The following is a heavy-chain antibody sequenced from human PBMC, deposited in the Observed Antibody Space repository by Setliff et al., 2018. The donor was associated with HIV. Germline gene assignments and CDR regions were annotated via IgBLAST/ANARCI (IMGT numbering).Heavy chain of an antibody. J-gene: IGHJ3*02. Sequence: ASVKVSCKASGGTFSSYAISWVRQAPGQGLEWMGRIIPIFGTANYAQKFQGRVTITADKSTSTAYMELSSPRSEDTAVYYCARDMGVTRGDAFDIWGQGTMVTVSS. CDR3: ARDMGVTRGDAFDI. CDR1: GGTFSSYA. D-gene: IGHD3-16*01. V-gene: IGHV1-69*06. CDR2: IIPIFGTA.